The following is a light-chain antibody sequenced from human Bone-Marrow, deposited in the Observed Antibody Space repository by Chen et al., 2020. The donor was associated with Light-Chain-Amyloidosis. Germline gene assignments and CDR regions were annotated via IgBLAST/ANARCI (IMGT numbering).Light chain of an antibody. V-gene: IGKV1-39*01. CDR3: QQTYASPPFS. CDR1: QDTVKF. Sequence: DIQMTQSPSSLSASVGDTVTISCRAGQDTVKFLHWYQQKPGKAPTLLISCASSLQSGAPSRVRGSGSGTDFTLTISSLQPEDSATYYCQQTYASPPFSFGQGTTLEI. CDR2: CAS. J-gene: IGKJ2*03.